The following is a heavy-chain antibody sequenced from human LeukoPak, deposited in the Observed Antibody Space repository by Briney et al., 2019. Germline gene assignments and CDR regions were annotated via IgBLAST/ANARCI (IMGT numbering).Heavy chain of an antibody. Sequence: PGGSLRLSCAASGFTFSNYAMSWVRQAPGKGLEWVSGISGSGGSSYYADSVKGRFTISRDNSKNTLYLQMNSLRADDTAVYFCARALSQHLIRYSQDWGQGTLITVSS. J-gene: IGHJ1*01. D-gene: IGHD2-15*01. CDR2: ISGSGGSS. CDR3: ARALSQHLIRYSQD. CDR1: GFTFSNYA. V-gene: IGHV3-23*01.